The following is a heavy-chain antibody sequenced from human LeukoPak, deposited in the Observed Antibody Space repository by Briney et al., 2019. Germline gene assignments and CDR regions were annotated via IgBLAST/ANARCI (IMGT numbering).Heavy chain of an antibody. V-gene: IGHV3-15*01. Sequence: PGGSLRLSCAASGFTFSNAWMNWVRQAPGKGLEWVGRIKTKTDGGTTAFAAPVKGRFTMSRDDSKNTLYLQMNSLKTEDTAMYYCTTGGLWYSGRVFWGQGTLVTVS. D-gene: IGHD3-10*01. CDR3: TTGGLWYSGRVF. CDR1: GFTFSNAW. CDR2: IKTKTDGGTT. J-gene: IGHJ4*02.